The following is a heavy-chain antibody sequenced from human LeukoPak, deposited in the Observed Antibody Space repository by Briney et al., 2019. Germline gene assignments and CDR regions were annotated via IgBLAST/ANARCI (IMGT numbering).Heavy chain of an antibody. CDR3: ARGVIAAGGNDFDY. V-gene: IGHV4-34*01. D-gene: IGHD6-13*01. Sequence: SDTLSLTCAVYGGSFSGYYWSWIRQPPGKGLEWIGDINHRGSTNYNPSLKSRVTISVDTSKNQFSLKLSSVTAADTALYYCARGVIAAGGNDFDYWGQGTLVTVSS. CDR2: INHRGST. J-gene: IGHJ4*02. CDR1: GGSFSGYY.